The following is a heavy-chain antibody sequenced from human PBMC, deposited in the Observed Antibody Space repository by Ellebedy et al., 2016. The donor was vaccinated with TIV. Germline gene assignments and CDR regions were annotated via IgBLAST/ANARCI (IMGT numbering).Heavy chain of an antibody. D-gene: IGHD4-11*01. CDR3: VRDLTNPVTGDY. CDR2: INPDNGVT. CDR1: GYSFTGYY. J-gene: IGHJ4*02. V-gene: IGHV1-2*02. Sequence: AASVKVSCKTSGYSFTGYYIHWVRQAPGQGPEWVGWINPDNGVTVYEQKLQGRVTITGDTSISTVYMELSSLRSDDTAIYYCVRDLTNPVTGDYWGQGTLVIVSS.